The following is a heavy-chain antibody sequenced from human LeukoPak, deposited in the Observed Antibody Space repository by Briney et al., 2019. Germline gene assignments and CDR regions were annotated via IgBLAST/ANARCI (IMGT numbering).Heavy chain of an antibody. CDR2: ISGSGGST. Sequence: SSETLSLTCTVSGGSISSSSYYWGWIRQPPGKGLEWVSTISGSGGSTYYADSVKGRFTISRDNSKNTLYLQMNSLRAEDTAVYYCAKGLLRGSHRVSYFDYWGQGTLVTVSS. CDR3: AKGLLRGSHRVSYFDY. CDR1: GGSISSSSYY. D-gene: IGHD1-26*01. J-gene: IGHJ4*02. V-gene: IGHV3-23*01.